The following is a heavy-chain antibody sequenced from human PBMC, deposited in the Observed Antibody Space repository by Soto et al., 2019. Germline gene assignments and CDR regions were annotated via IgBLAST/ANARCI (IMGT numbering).Heavy chain of an antibody. CDR2: IYPGDSDT. Sequence: GESLKISCKGSGYSFTSYWIGWVRQMPGKGLEWMGIIYPGDSDTRYSPSFQGQVTISADKSISTDYLQWSSLKASDTAMYYCARRAAATPYAFDIWGQGTMVTVSS. V-gene: IGHV5-51*01. J-gene: IGHJ3*02. D-gene: IGHD6-13*01. CDR1: GYSFTSYW. CDR3: ARRAAATPYAFDI.